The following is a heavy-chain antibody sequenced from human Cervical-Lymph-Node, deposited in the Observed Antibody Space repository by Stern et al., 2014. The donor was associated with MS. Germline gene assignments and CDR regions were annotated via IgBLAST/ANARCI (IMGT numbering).Heavy chain of an antibody. CDR2: SFPVFGTP. J-gene: IGHJ5*02. CDR1: GGTFSKFP. Sequence: QVQLVQSGAEVTKPGSSVKVSCKASGGTFSKFPSSWVRQAPGQGLEWRGGSFPVFGTPTYAQEFRGRVTITADVSTSTVYMELSSLRSDDTAVYYCALSSETSDRWYSLGYDLWGQGTLVTVSS. V-gene: IGHV1-69*01. CDR3: ALSSETSDRWYSLGYDL. D-gene: IGHD6-13*01.